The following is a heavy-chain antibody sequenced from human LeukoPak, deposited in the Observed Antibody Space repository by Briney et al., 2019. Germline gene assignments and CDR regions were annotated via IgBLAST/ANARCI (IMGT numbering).Heavy chain of an antibody. J-gene: IGHJ4*02. D-gene: IGHD3-10*01. CDR3: ASLYYGSGSYYKGT. CDR2: IYHSGST. V-gene: IGHV4-38-2*01. Sequence: SETLSLTCAVSGYSIRSGYYWGWIRQPPGKGLEWIGSIYHSGSTYYNPSLKSRVTISVDTSKNQFSLKLSSVTAADTAVYYCASLYYGSGSYYKGTWGQGTLVTVSS. CDR1: GYSIRSGYY.